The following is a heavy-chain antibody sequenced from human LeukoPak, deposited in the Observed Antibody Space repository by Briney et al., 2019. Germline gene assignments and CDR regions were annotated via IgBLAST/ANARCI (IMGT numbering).Heavy chain of an antibody. CDR2: IYYSGST. D-gene: IGHD3-10*01. Sequence: SETLSLTCTVSGGSISSSSYYWGWIRQPPGKGLEWIGSIYYSGSTYYNPSLKSRVTISVDTSKNQFSLKLSSVTAADTAVYYCARLCITMVRGAPRDLDYFDYWGQGTLVTVSS. J-gene: IGHJ4*02. V-gene: IGHV4-39*07. CDR1: GGSISSSSYY. CDR3: ARLCITMVRGAPRDLDYFDY.